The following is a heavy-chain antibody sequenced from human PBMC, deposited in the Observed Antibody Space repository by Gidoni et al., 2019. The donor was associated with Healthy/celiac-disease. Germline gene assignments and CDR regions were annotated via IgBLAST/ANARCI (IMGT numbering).Heavy chain of an antibody. V-gene: IGHV3-13*01. J-gene: IGHJ6*02. Sequence: EVQLVESGGGLVQPGGSLRLSCAASGFTVSSYDMHWVRKATGKGLEWVSAIGTAGDTYYPGSVKGRFTISRENAKNSLYLQMNSLRAGDTAVYSCARQGYSNYNYGMDVWGQGTTVTVSS. D-gene: IGHD4-4*01. CDR1: GFTVSSYD. CDR3: ARQGYSNYNYGMDV. CDR2: IGTAGDT.